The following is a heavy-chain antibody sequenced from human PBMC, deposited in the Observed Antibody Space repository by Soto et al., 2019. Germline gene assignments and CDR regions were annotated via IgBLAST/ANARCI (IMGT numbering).Heavy chain of an antibody. CDR3: TTATYDFWTGTYYFDY. Sequence: EVHLVESGGGLVKPGGSLRLSCAASGFTFSNAWMSWVRQAPGKGLEWVGRIKSKTDGGATDYAAPVKGRFTMSRDDSTNTLFLQMISLKTEDTAVYYCTTATYDFWTGTYYFDYWGQGALVTVS. V-gene: IGHV3-15*05. CDR1: GFTFSNAW. J-gene: IGHJ4*01. D-gene: IGHD3-3*01. CDR2: IKSKTDGGAT.